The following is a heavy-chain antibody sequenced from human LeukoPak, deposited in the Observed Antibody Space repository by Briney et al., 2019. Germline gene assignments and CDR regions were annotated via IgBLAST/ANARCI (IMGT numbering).Heavy chain of an antibody. CDR3: AKDPGYVDY. V-gene: IGHV3-30*18. Sequence: PGGSLRLSCAASGSTFSAYGMHWVRQAPGKGLEWVALISYDGRNKYFADSVKGRFTTSRDNSKNTVHLQMNSLRAEDTAVYYCAKDPGYVDYWGQGTLVTVSS. J-gene: IGHJ4*02. D-gene: IGHD2-15*01. CDR2: ISYDGRNK. CDR1: GSTFSAYG.